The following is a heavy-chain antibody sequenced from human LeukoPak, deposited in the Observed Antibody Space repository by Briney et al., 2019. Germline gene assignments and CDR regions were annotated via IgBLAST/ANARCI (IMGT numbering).Heavy chain of an antibody. Sequence: SETLSLTCTVSGGSISRYYWSWIRQPPGKGLEWVGYIYYSGSPNYNPSLKSRVTISVDTSKNQFSLKMSSVTAADTAVYYCARETVVAETFDYWGQGTLVTVSS. CDR3: ARETVVAETFDY. D-gene: IGHD2-15*01. V-gene: IGHV4-59*01. CDR1: GGSISRYY. CDR2: IYYSGSP. J-gene: IGHJ4*02.